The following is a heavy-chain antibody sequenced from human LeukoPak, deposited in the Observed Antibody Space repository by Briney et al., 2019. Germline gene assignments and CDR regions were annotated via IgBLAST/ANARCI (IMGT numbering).Heavy chain of an antibody. CDR3: ARSYFGRRYFFDY. D-gene: IGHD3-3*01. V-gene: IGHV4-59*01. CDR2: IYYSGST. Sequence: KPSETLSLTCTVSGDSMNSYYWSWIRQPPGKGLEWIGYIYYSGSTNYNPSLKSRVTISVDTSKNQFSLKLSSVNAADTAVYYCARSYFGRRYFFDYWGQGTLVTVSS. J-gene: IGHJ4*02. CDR1: GDSMNSYY.